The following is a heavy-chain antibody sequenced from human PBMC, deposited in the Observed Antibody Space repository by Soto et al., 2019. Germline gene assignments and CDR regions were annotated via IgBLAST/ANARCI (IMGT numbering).Heavy chain of an antibody. J-gene: IGHJ4*02. CDR2: IYYSGST. Sequence: QLQLQESGPGLVKPSETLSLTCTASGGSISSSSYYWGWIRQPPGKGLEWIGTIYYSGSTYYNPSLQGRVTISVDTSKNQFSLRLSSVTAADTAVYYCARLPNYGDYFDYWGQGTLVTVSS. CDR3: ARLPNYGDYFDY. D-gene: IGHD4-17*01. V-gene: IGHV4-39*01. CDR1: GGSISSSSYY.